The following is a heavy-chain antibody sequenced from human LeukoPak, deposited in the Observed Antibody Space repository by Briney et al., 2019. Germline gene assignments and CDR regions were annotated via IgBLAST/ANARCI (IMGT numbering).Heavy chain of an antibody. V-gene: IGHV4-39*07. CDR3: AREGLRCGGDCHAFDY. D-gene: IGHD2-21*01. CDR2: IYYSGDIYSGDT. Sequence: PSETLSLSCTVSGDSIRSTSHYWGWIRQPPGKGLEWIGSIYYSGDIYSGDTYHNPSLKSRVTISVDTSKNQCSLKLRSVTAADTAVYFCAREGLRCGGDCHAFDYWGQGTLVTVS. J-gene: IGHJ4*02. CDR1: GDSIRSTSHY.